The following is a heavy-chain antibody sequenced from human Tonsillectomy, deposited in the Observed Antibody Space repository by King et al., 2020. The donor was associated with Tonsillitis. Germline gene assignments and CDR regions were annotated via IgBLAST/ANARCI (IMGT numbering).Heavy chain of an antibody. Sequence: VQLVESGGGVVQPGRSLRLSCAASGFTFSSYAMHWVRQAPGKGLGWGAVISYDGSKKYNVDSVKGRFTISRDNSKNTLYLQMNSLRAEDTAVYYCARTHIVAVTAISNYFDYWGQGTLVTVSS. D-gene: IGHD2-21*02. CDR2: ISYDGSKK. V-gene: IGHV3-30-3*01. CDR1: GFTFSSYA. J-gene: IGHJ4*02. CDR3: ARTHIVAVTAISNYFDY.